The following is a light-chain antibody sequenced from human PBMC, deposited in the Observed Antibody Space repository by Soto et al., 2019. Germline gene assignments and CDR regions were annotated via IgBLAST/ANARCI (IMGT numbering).Light chain of an antibody. Sequence: EIVLTQSPGTLSLSPGERATLSCRASQSVSSSHLAWYQHKPGQAPRLLIYAASSRATGSPDRFSGGGSGTDFTLTISRLEPEDFAVYYCQQRSVWPITFGQGTRLEIK. CDR2: AAS. CDR1: QSVSSSH. V-gene: IGKV3D-20*02. CDR3: QQRSVWPIT. J-gene: IGKJ5*01.